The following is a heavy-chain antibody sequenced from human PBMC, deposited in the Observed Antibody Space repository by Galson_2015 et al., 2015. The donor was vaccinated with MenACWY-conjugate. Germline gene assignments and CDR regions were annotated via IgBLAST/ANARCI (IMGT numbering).Heavy chain of an antibody. V-gene: IGHV3-7*01. Sequence: SLRLSCAASGFSFNIYWMTWVRQAPGKGLEWVANIKPDGSEKYSVDSVKGRFTISRDNSKNTLYLQMNSLRAEDTAVYYCARPRGIGSGWYNWFDPWGQGTLVTVSS. J-gene: IGHJ5*02. D-gene: IGHD6-19*01. CDR1: GFSFNIYW. CDR3: ARPRGIGSGWYNWFDP. CDR2: IKPDGSEK.